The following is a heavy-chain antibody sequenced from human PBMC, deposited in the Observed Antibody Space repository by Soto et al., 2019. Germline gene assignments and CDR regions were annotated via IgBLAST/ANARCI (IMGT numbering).Heavy chain of an antibody. CDR1: GFTVSSNY. V-gene: IGHV3-53*01. J-gene: IGHJ4*02. Sequence: EVQLVGSGGGLIQPGGSLRLSCAASGFTVSSNYMSWVRQAPGKGLEWVSVIYGGGSTYYADSVKGRFTISRDNSKNTRYLKMNSRRAEDPAVYYCARGRALIDYWGQGTLVTVSS. CDR2: IYGGGST. CDR3: ARGRALIDY.